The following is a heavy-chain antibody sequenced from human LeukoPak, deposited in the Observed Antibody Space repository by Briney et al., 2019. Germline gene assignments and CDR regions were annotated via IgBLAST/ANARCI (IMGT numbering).Heavy chain of an antibody. CDR1: GGSISSYY. CDR3: ASSRPGKADTGIAVAGNDY. J-gene: IGHJ4*02. V-gene: IGHV4-59*12. CDR2: IYYSGST. D-gene: IGHD6-19*01. Sequence: SETLSLTCTVSGGSISSYYWSWIRQPPGKGLEWIGYIYYSGSTNYNPSLKSRVTISVDTSKNQFSLKLSSVTAADTAVYYCASSRPGKADTGIAVAGNDYWGQGTLVTVSS.